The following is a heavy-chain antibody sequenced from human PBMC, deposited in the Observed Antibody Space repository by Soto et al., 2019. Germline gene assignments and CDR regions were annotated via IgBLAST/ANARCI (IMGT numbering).Heavy chain of an antibody. CDR3: ARDGSYGYYYYYGMDV. CDR2: IYSGGST. D-gene: IGHD5-18*01. J-gene: IGHJ6*02. Sequence: PGGSLRLSCAASGFTVSSNYMSWVRQAPGKGLEWVSVIYSGGSTYYADSAKGRFTISRDNSKNTLYLQMNSLRAEDTAVYYCARDGSYGYYYYYGMDVWGQGTTVTVSS. V-gene: IGHV3-53*01. CDR1: GFTVSSNY.